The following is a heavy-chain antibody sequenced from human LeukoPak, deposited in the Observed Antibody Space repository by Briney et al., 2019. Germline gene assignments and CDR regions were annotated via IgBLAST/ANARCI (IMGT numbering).Heavy chain of an antibody. Sequence: GGSLRLSCAASGFTFSSYEMNWVRQAPGKGLEWVSAISGSGGSTYYADSVKGRLTISRDNAKNSLYLQMNSLRAEDTAVYYCASSVLHADAFDIWGQGTLVTVSS. CDR2: ISGSGGST. J-gene: IGHJ3*02. CDR3: ASSVLHADAFDI. CDR1: GFTFSSYE. V-gene: IGHV3-48*03.